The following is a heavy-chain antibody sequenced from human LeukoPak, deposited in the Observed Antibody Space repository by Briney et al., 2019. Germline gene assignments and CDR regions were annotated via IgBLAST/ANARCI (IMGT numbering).Heavy chain of an antibody. CDR2: ISSSSSYI. Sequence: GGSLRLSCAASGFTFSSYNMNWVRQAPGKGLEWVSSISSSSSYIYYADSVKGRFTISRDNSKNTLYLQMNSLRADDTAVYHCAKDLSYGFDYWGQGTLVTVSS. D-gene: IGHD5-18*01. CDR1: GFTFSSYN. V-gene: IGHV3-21*04. CDR3: AKDLSYGFDY. J-gene: IGHJ4*02.